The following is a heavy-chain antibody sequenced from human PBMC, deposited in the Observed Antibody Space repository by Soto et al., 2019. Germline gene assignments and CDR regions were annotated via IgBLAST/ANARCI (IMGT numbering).Heavy chain of an antibody. D-gene: IGHD4-17*01. J-gene: IGHJ4*02. CDR1: GASISSGGYS. Sequence: TLSLTCTVSGASISSGGYSWSWIRQPPGKGLEWIGYIYHSGSTYYNPSLKSRVTISVDRSKNQFSLKLSSVTAADTAVYYCARGMTTVTTIDYWGQGTLVTVSS. CDR2: IYHSGST. V-gene: IGHV4-30-2*01. CDR3: ARGMTTVTTIDY.